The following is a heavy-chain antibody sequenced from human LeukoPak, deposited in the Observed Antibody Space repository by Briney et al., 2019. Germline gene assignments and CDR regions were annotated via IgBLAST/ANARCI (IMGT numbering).Heavy chain of an antibody. J-gene: IGHJ4*02. CDR3: ASALPGVVAAGPPLGY. CDR2: ISSNGAYT. Sequence: SGGSLRLSCAASGFTFSNYWMHWVRQTPGKGLMWVSRISSNGAYTSYADSVKGRFTISRDNAMQTVSLQMNSLRAEDTAVYFCASALPGVVAAGPPLGYWGQGILVSVSS. V-gene: IGHV3-74*01. CDR1: GFTFSNYW. D-gene: IGHD6-25*01.